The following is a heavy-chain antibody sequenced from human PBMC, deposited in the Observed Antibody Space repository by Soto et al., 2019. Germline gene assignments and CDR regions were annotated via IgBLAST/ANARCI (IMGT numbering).Heavy chain of an antibody. CDR1: GYSFTSYW. CDR3: ARRVVVVVAGTTKNWFDP. Sequence: PGESLKISCKGSGYSFTSYWISWVRQMPGKGLEWMGRIDPSDSYTNYSPSFQGHVTISADKSISTAYLQWSSLKASDTAMYYCARRVVVVVAGTTKNWFDPWGQGTLVTVSS. D-gene: IGHD2-15*01. V-gene: IGHV5-10-1*01. CDR2: IDPSDSYT. J-gene: IGHJ5*02.